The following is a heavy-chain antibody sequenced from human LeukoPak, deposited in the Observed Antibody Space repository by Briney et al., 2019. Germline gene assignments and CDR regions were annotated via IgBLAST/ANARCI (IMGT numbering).Heavy chain of an antibody. D-gene: IGHD2-2*01. V-gene: IGHV3-11*04. CDR2: ISSSGSTI. CDR1: GFRFSDYN. J-gene: IGHJ5*02. Sequence: PGGSLRLSCAASGFRFSDYNMNWVRQAPGKGLEWVSYISSSGSTIYYADSVKGRFTISRDNAKNSLYLQMNSLRAEDTAVYYCARVGSSTSYIGGWFDPWGQGILVTVSS. CDR3: ARVGSSTSYIGGWFDP.